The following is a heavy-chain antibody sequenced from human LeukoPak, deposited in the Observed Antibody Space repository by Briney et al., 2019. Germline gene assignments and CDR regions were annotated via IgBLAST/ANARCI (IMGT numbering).Heavy chain of an antibody. CDR2: IISSSSTT. Sequence: GVSLRLSCAASGFTFSSYSMNWVRQAPGKGLEWVSYIISSSSTTYYADSVKGRFTISRDNSKNTLYLQMNSLRAEDTAVYYCAKDSGGPFDYWGQGTLVNVSS. CDR1: GFTFSSYS. J-gene: IGHJ4*02. V-gene: IGHV3-48*01. CDR3: AKDSGGPFDY. D-gene: IGHD2-15*01.